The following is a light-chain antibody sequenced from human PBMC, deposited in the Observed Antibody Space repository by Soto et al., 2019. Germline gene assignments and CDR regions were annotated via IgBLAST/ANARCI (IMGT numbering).Light chain of an antibody. CDR2: GAS. V-gene: IGKV3-20*01. CDR3: QQYGSSSPTT. Sequence: IVLTQSPGTLSLSPGEGATLSCRASQSVASNYLAWYQQRLGQAPRLLIYGASSRATGIPDRFSGGGSGTDFTLTISRLEPEDFAVYYCQQYGSSSPTTFGQGTRLEIE. CDR1: QSVASNY. J-gene: IGKJ5*01.